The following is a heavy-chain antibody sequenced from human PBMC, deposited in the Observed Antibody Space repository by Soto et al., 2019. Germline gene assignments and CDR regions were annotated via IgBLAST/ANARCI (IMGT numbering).Heavy chain of an antibody. J-gene: IGHJ5*02. CDR2: ITPMYDTK. Sequence: QVQLVQSGPEVKKPGSSVKVSCKTSGGTFSSYSLNWVRQAPGQGLEWMGVITPMYDTKNYAQRFRGRVTFTADESTSTVYMELTRATSDDTAMYFCARGGTLKPFDPWGQGTRVTVSS. CDR3: ARGGTLKPFDP. V-gene: IGHV1-69*12. CDR1: GGTFSSYS. D-gene: IGHD3-16*01.